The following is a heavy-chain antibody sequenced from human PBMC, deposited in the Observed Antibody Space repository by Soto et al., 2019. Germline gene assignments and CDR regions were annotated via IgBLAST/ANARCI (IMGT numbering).Heavy chain of an antibody. D-gene: IGHD6-13*01. CDR3: ARERRISSSWYGTFDY. CDR1: GGSISSYY. CDR2: IYYSGST. V-gene: IGHV4-59*01. J-gene: IGHJ4*02. Sequence: PSETLSLTCTVSGGSISSYYWSWIRQPPGKGLEWIGYIYYSGSTNYNPSLKSRITITVDTSKNQFSLKLNSVTAADTAVYYCARERRISSSWYGTFDYWGQGTLVTVS.